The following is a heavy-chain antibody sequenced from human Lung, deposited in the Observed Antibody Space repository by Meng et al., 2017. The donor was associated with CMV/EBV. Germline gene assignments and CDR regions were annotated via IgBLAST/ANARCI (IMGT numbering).Heavy chain of an antibody. CDR2: INPYTGGT. V-gene: IGHV1-2*02. D-gene: IGHD3-22*01. CDR3: ARVYYDTSGSSQYFDF. Sequence: AVKVSCXASGYTFTGYYMHWVRQAPGQGLEWMGWINPYTGGTNYPQKFQGRVTITRDTSISTAYMDLSRLRSDDTAVYYCARVYYDTSGSSQYFDFWGQGTLVTVSS. J-gene: IGHJ4*02. CDR1: GYTFTGYY.